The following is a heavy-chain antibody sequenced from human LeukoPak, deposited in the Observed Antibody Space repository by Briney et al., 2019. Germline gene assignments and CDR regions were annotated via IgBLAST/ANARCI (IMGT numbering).Heavy chain of an antibody. D-gene: IGHD3-22*01. CDR2: ISYDGSNK. CDR3: ARGGAFEGYDSNGYLVQVAFDI. J-gene: IGHJ3*02. CDR1: GFTFSSYA. Sequence: PGGSLRLSCAASGFTFSSYAMHWVRQAPGKGLEWVAVISYDGSNKYYADSVKGRFTISGDNSKNTLYLQMNSLRAEDTAVYYCARGGAFEGYDSNGYLVQVAFDIWGQGTMVTVSS. V-gene: IGHV3-30-3*01.